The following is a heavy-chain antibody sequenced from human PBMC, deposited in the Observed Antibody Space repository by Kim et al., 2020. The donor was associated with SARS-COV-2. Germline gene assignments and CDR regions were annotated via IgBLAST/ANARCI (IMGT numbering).Heavy chain of an antibody. CDR3: ARDRSYFSY. Sequence: STQSNPPTKTSVTTSVDTSKNQFSLKLSSVTAADAAVYYCARDRSYFSYWGQGTLVTVSS. CDR2: ST. D-gene: IGHD1-26*01. V-gene: IGHV4-59*01. J-gene: IGHJ4*02.